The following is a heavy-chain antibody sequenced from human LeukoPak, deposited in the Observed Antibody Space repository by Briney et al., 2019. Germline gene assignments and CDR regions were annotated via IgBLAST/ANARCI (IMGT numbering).Heavy chain of an antibody. J-gene: IGHJ4*02. V-gene: IGHV3-7*01. CDR3: VRDESAVHTFRFVD. CDR1: GFSFSNYW. D-gene: IGHD1-1*01. CDR2: IKEDGSHK. Sequence: GGSLRLSCAVSGFSFSNYWMSWVRQAPGKGLEWVGNIKEDGSHKNYVGSVKGRFTISRYNAKNSLYLEMNSLRAEDTAVYYCVRDESAVHTFRFVDWAQATLVTVSS.